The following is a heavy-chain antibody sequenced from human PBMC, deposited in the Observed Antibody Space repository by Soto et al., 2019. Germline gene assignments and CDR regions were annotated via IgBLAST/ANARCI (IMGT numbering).Heavy chain of an antibody. CDR3: ARNRFGDYFDY. V-gene: IGHV3-33*01. CDR1: GFTFSSYG. J-gene: IGHJ4*02. Sequence: QVQLVESGGGVVQPGRSLRLSCAASGFTFSSYGMHWVRQAPGKGLEWVAVIWYDGSNKYYADSVKGRFTISRDNSKNTLYLKMKRLRAEDTAVYYCARNRFGDYFDYWGQGNLVTVSS. CDR2: IWYDGSNK. D-gene: IGHD3-16*01.